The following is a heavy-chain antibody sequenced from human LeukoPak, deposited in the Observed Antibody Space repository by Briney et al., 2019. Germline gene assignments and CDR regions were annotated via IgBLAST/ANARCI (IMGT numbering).Heavy chain of an antibody. V-gene: IGHV3-74*01. J-gene: IGHJ4*02. CDR3: ARDEGPFDY. CDR2: INSDGSTT. Sequence: GGSLRLSCAASGFTFSSYWMRWVRQAPGKGLVWVSCINSDGSTTNYADSVKGRFTISRDNAKNTVYLQMNSLRAEDTAVYYCARDEGPFDYWGQGSLVTVSS. CDR1: GFTFSSYW.